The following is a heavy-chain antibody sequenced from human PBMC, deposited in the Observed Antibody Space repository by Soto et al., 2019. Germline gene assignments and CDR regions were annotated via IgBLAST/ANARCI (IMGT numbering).Heavy chain of an antibody. CDR2: IKSNTDGGAT. V-gene: IGHV3-15*07. Sequence: EVRLMESGGGLVKPGGSLRVSCAASGFTFSSAWMFWVRQAPGKGPEWVGRIKSNTDGGATDYTTRVKDRFTISREDSKHTLYLEMSSLDIEDTAVYYCCAGVGMVRSWALAYWGQGVLVTVSS. CDR1: GFTFSSAW. D-gene: IGHD3-10*01. J-gene: IGHJ4*02. CDR3: CAGVGMVRSWALAY.